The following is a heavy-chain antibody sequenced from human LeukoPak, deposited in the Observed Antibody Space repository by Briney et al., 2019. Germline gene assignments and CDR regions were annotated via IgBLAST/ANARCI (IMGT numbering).Heavy chain of an antibody. CDR3: ASTKSLIVVDLDY. Sequence: GRSLRLSCAASGFTFSSYAMHWVRQAPGKGLEWVAVISYDGSNKYYADSVKGRSTISRDNSKNTLYLQMNSLRAEDTAVYYCASTKSLIVVDLDYWGQGTLVTVSS. J-gene: IGHJ4*02. CDR2: ISYDGSNK. CDR1: GFTFSSYA. D-gene: IGHD3-22*01. V-gene: IGHV3-30*01.